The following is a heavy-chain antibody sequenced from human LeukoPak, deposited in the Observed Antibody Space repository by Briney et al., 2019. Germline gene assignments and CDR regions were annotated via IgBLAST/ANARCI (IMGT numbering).Heavy chain of an antibody. CDR2: IKEDGSEK. J-gene: IGHJ4*02. Sequence: GGSLRLSCAASKFTFSDYYMNWIRQAPGKGLEWVANIKEDGSEKYYVDSVKGRFTISRDNAKNSMYLQMNSLRAEDTAVYYCARDPYYDLGYWGQGTLVTVSS. CDR3: ARDPYYDLGY. CDR1: KFTFSDYY. V-gene: IGHV3-7*01. D-gene: IGHD3/OR15-3a*01.